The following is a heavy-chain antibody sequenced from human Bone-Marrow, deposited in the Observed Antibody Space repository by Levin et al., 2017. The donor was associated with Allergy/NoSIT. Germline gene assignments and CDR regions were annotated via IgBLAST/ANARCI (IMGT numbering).Heavy chain of an antibody. Sequence: KTSETLSLTCIVSGGSISRNYWSWIRQSPGKGLEWIGYIYSSGTTNYNPSLKSRVVISEDTSKNQFSLRLSSVTAADTAIYYCARLFKTPDSKNFFDFWGQGTLVTVSS. V-gene: IGHV4-59*08. CDR1: GGSISRNY. D-gene: IGHD2-15*01. CDR3: ARLFKTPDSKNFFDF. CDR2: IYSSGTT. J-gene: IGHJ4*02.